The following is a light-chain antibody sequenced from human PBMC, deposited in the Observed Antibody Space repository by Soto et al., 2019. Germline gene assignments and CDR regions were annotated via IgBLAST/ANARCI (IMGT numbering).Light chain of an antibody. CDR2: AAS. CDR3: QKYSSFPV. J-gene: IGKJ3*01. Sequence: DIQMTQSPTSLSASVGDRVTITCRASQGIRNFVAWYQQKPGKPPKLLIYAASTLQSGVPSRFSGSGSGTDFTLTINSLQPEDVATYSLQKYSSFPVFGHGTKVEI. V-gene: IGKV1-27*01. CDR1: QGIRNF.